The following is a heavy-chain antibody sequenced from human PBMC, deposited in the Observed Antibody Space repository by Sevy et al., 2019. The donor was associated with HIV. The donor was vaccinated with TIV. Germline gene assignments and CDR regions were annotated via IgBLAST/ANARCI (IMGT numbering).Heavy chain of an antibody. J-gene: IGHJ4*02. CDR2: IRSKANSYAT. CDR3: TSLSSVAGNY. Sequence: GESLKISCAASGFTFSGSAMHWVRQASGKGLEWVGRIRSKANSYATAYAASVKGRFTISRDDSKNTAYLQMNSLKTEDTAVYYCTSLSSVAGNYWGQGTLVTVSS. D-gene: IGHD6-19*01. V-gene: IGHV3-73*01. CDR1: GFTFSGSA.